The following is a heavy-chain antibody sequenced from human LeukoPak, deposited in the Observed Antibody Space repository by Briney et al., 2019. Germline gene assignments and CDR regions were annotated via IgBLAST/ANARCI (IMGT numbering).Heavy chain of an antibody. CDR2: INHSGST. CDR3: ARGQRRITMVRGVPPDV. CDR1: GGSFSGYY. J-gene: IGHJ6*02. V-gene: IGHV4-34*01. Sequence: PSETLSLTCAVYGGSFSGYYWSWIRQPPGKGLEWIGEINHSGSTNYNPSLKSRVTISVDTSKNQFSLKLSSVTAADTAVYYCARGQRRITMVRGVPPDVWGQGTTVTVSS. D-gene: IGHD3-10*01.